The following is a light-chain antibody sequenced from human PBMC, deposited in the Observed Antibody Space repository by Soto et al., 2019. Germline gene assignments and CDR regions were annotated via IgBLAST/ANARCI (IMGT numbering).Light chain of an antibody. Sequence: QSVLTQPPSVSGAPGQRVTISCTGSSSNIGAGYDVHWYQQLPGTAPKLLIFEVSNRPSGISSRFSGSKSGNTASLTISGLQAEDEADYYCASYTSSSTSVIFGRGTKVTVL. J-gene: IGLJ2*01. CDR1: SSNIGAGYD. CDR2: EVS. V-gene: IGLV1-40*01. CDR3: ASYTSSSTSVI.